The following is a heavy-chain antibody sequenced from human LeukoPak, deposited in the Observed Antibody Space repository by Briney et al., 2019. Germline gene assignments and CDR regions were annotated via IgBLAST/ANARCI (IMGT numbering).Heavy chain of an antibody. J-gene: IGHJ4*02. Sequence: ASVKVSCKASGYTFTSYAMNWVRQAPGQGLEWMGWINAGNGNTKYSQKFQGRVTITRDTSASTAYMELSSLRSEDTAVYYCARDNHYYGSGSCDYWGQGTLVTVSS. CDR3: ARDNHYYGSGSCDY. CDR1: GYTFTSYA. V-gene: IGHV1-3*01. CDR2: INAGNGNT. D-gene: IGHD3-10*01.